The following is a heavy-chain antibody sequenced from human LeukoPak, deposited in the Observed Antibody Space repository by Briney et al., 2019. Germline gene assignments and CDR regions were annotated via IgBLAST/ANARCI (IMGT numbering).Heavy chain of an antibody. CDR2: IKQDGSEK. CDR3: ARDRDNYPNWFDP. CDR1: GGSISSYY. J-gene: IGHJ5*02. V-gene: IGHV3-7*01. Sequence: ETLSLTCTVSGGSISSYYWSWVRQAPGKGLEWVANIKQDGSEKYYVDSVKGRFTISRDNAKNSLYLQMNSLRAEDTAVYYCARDRDNYPNWFDPWGQGTLVTVSS. D-gene: IGHD5-24*01.